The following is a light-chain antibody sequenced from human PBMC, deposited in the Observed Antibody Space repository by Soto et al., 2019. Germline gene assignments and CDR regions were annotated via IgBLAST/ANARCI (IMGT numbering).Light chain of an antibody. CDR2: EGS. V-gene: IGLV2-23*01. J-gene: IGLJ1*01. CDR3: CSYAGSSTYV. CDR1: NSEVGSYKL. Sequence: QSVLTQPASVFGSPGQSITISCTGTNSEVGSYKLVSWYQQHPGKAPKLMIYEGSKRPSGVSNRFSGSKSGNTASLTISGLQAEDEADYYCCSYAGSSTYVFGTGTKVTVL.